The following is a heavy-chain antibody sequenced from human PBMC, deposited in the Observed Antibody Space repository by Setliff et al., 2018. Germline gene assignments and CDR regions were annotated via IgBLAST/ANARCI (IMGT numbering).Heavy chain of an antibody. CDR1: GYAFITFG. CDR3: VRGPGPSVVVAIPFDH. CDR2: MSPVYGIA. J-gene: IGHJ4*02. Sequence: ASVKVSCKTSGYAFITFGMSWVRQAPGQGLEWMGWMSPVYGIANYARKFQGRVTLTADKSTTTAYLELASLRDDDTAVYYCVRGPGPSVVVAIPFDHWGQGSLVTVSS. D-gene: IGHD5-12*01. V-gene: IGHV1-18*01.